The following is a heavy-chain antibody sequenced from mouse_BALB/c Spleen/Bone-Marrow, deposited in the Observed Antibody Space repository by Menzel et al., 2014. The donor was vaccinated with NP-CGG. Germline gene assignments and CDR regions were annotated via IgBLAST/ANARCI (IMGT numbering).Heavy chain of an antibody. CDR2: IYPGNGDT. CDR3: AREGRSHFDH. V-gene: IGHV1-12*01. Sequence: QVQLQQSGAELVKPGASMKMSCKASDYTFXSYNLHWIKQTPGQGLEWIGAIYPGNGDTSYNQRFKGKATLTTDKSPNTAYMQLSSLTSEDSAVYYCAREGRSHFDHWGQGSTLTVSS. J-gene: IGHJ2*01. CDR1: DYTFXSYN.